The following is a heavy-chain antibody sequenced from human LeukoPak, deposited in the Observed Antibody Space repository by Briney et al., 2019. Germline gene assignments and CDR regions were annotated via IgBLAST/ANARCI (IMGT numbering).Heavy chain of an antibody. J-gene: IGHJ6*02. CDR1: GFTFSNYA. D-gene: IGHD1-1*01. Sequence: GGSLRLSCAASGFTFSNYAMIWVRQAPGKGLEYVSAISSNGGGTDYANSVKGRFTISRDNSKNTLDLQMGSLRVEDMAVYYCARTSITTMGYYYYGMDVWGQGATVTVS. CDR2: ISSNGGGT. V-gene: IGHV3-64*01. CDR3: ARTSITTMGYYYYGMDV.